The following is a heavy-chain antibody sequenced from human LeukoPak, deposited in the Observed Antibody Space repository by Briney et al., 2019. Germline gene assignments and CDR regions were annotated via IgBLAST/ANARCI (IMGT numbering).Heavy chain of an antibody. D-gene: IGHD4-23*01. V-gene: IGHV4-38-2*02. J-gene: IGHJ4*02. CDR2: IYHSGST. Sequence: SETLSLTCTVSGYSISSGYYWGWIRQPPGKGLEWIGSIYHSGSTYYNPSLKSRVTISVDTSKNQFSLKLSSVTAADTAVYYCARHDSGTVVVTLWGQGTLVTVSS. CDR1: GYSISSGYY. CDR3: ARHDSGTVVVTL.